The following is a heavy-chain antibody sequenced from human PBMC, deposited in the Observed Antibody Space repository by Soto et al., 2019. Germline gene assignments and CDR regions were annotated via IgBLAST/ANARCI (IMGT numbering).Heavy chain of an antibody. V-gene: IGHV1-46*01. Sequence: ASVKLYCKASGYTYTSYHMHWLRQNPGQGLEWMGIINPSGGSTSYAQKFQGRVTMTRDTSTSTVYMELSSLRSEDTAVYYCARGIAAAATTWFDPWGQGTLVTVSS. CDR2: INPSGGST. D-gene: IGHD6-13*01. CDR3: ARGIAAAATTWFDP. J-gene: IGHJ5*02. CDR1: GYTYTSYH.